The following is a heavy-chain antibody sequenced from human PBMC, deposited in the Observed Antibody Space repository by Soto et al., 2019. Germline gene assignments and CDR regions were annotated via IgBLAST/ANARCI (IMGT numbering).Heavy chain of an antibody. D-gene: IGHD2-15*01. J-gene: IGHJ5*02. CDR3: ARGEWAARFAN. Sequence: QVQLQQWGAGLLKPSETLSLTCAVYGESLNYYYWSWIRQAPGKGLEWIGEFYHGGSTNYNPSVKSRATISVDTSQNPFSLRVTSVTAADTAVYYCARGEWAARFANWGQGTLVTVSS. V-gene: IGHV4-34*01. CDR2: FYHGGST. CDR1: GESLNYYY.